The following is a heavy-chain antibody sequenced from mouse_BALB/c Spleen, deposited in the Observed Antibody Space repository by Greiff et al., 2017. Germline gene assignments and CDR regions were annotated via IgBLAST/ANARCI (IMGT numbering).Heavy chain of an antibody. J-gene: IGHJ2*01. CDR3: VRDNDDFDY. CDR2: IWTGGGT. V-gene: IGHV2-9-2*01. D-gene: IGHD2-12*01. Sequence: VMLVESGPGLVAPSQSLSITCTVSGFSLTSYDISWIRQPPGKGLEWLGVIWTGGGTNYNSAFMSRLSISKDNSKSQVFLKMNSLQTDDTAIYYCVRDNDDFDYWGQGTTLTVSS. CDR1: GFSLTSYD.